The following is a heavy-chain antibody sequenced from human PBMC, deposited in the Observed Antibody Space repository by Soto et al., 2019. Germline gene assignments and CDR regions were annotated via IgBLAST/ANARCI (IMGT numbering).Heavy chain of an antibody. J-gene: IGHJ5*02. D-gene: IGHD3-10*01. CDR1: GGSISSGGYS. V-gene: IGHV4-30-2*01. CDR2: INHSGST. Sequence: SETLSLTCAVSGGSISSGGYSWSWIRQPPGKGLEWIGYINHSGSTNYNPSLKSRVTISVDTSKNQFSLKLSSVTAADTAVYYCARGSPRVRGVIFHAWFDPWGQGTLVTVSS. CDR3: ARGSPRVRGVIFHAWFDP.